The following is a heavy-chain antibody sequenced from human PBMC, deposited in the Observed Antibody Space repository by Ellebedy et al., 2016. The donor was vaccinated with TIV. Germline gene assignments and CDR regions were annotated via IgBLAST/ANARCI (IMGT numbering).Heavy chain of an antibody. J-gene: IGHJ4*02. CDR3: ARDGPTGTTWGYGHYFDY. D-gene: IGHD1-7*01. CDR2: IWYDESNE. CDR1: GFTFSSYG. V-gene: IGHV3-33*01. Sequence: GESLKISCAASGFTFSSYGMHWVRQAPGKGLEWVAVIWYDESNEYYADSVKGRFTISRDTSKNTLYLQMNSLRAEDTAVYYCARDGPTGTTWGYGHYFDYWGQGTLVTVSS.